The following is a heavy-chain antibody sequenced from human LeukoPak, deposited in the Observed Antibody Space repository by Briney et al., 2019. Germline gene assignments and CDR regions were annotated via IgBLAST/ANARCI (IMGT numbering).Heavy chain of an antibody. D-gene: IGHD6-19*01. J-gene: IGHJ4*02. CDR1: GYTFTSYG. CDR2: ISAYNGNT. Sequence: GASVKISCKASGYTFTSYGISWVRQAPGQGLEWMRWISAYNGNTNYAQKLQGRVTMTTDTSTSTAYMELRSLRSDDTAVYYCARVGYSSGWYPPDFDYWGQGTLSPSPQ. V-gene: IGHV1-18*01. CDR3: ARVGYSSGWYPPDFDY.